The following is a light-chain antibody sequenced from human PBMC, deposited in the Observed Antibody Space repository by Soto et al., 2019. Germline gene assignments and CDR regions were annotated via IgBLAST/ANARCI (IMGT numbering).Light chain of an antibody. CDR2: GAS. J-gene: IGKJ3*01. CDR3: QQYGSSLFT. V-gene: IGKV3-20*01. CDR1: QSVSSNY. Sequence: EIVLTQSPGTLSLSPGERATLSCRASQSVSSNYLAWYQQKPGQAPRLLIYGASSRATGIPDRFSGSGSGKDFTLTISRLEPEDCAVYYCQQYGSSLFTFGPGTKVDI.